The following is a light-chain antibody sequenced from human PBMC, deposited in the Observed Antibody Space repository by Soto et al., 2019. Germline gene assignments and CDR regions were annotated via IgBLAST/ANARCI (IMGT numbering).Light chain of an antibody. V-gene: IGKV3-11*01. Sequence: ETVLTQSPATLSLSPGERATLSCRASQSVSSYLAWYQQKPGQAPRLLIYDATNMPTGIPARFSGSGAGTDFTLTISSLEPEDLAVYYCQQRSNWPPGFGQGTRLEIK. CDR3: QQRSNWPPG. CDR2: DAT. CDR1: QSVSSY. J-gene: IGKJ5*01.